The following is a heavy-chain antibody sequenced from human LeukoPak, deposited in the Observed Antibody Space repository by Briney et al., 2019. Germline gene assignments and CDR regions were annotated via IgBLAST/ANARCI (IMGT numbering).Heavy chain of an antibody. J-gene: IGHJ4*02. CDR1: GYTFTSYD. CDR3: ARGLPNWGYDY. V-gene: IGHV1-8*01. D-gene: IGHD7-27*01. Sequence: ASVKVSCKASGYTFTSYDFNWVRQATGQRPEWMGWMSPNSGDTGYAQKFQDRVTMTRNTSISTAYMELSSLRSDDTAVYYCARGLPNWGYDYWGPGTLVTVSS. CDR2: MSPNSGDT.